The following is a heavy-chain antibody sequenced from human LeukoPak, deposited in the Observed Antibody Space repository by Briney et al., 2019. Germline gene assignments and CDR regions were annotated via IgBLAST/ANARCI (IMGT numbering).Heavy chain of an antibody. J-gene: IGHJ3*02. V-gene: IGHV4-34*01. D-gene: IGHD3-10*01. CDR2: INHSGST. CDR1: GGSFSGYY. Sequence: SETLSLTCAVYGGSFSGYYWSWIRQPPGKGLEWIGEINHSGSTNYNPSLKSRVTISVDTSKNQFSLKLSSVTAADTAVYYCARSPYYYYGSGSSLFDIWGQGTMVTVSS. CDR3: ARSPYYYYGSGSSLFDI.